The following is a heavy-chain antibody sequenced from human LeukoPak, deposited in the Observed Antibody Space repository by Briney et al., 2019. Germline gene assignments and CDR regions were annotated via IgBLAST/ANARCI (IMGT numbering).Heavy chain of an antibody. D-gene: IGHD3-22*01. CDR3: ARAQYYYDSSGYYYSYYFDY. V-gene: IGHV4-59*01. CDR1: GXSISSYY. J-gene: IGHJ4*02. CDR2: LYYSGST. Sequence: SETLSLTCTVSGXSISSYYWSWIRQLPGKGLEWIGYLYYSGSTNYNPSLKSRVTISVDTSKNQFSLKLSSVTAADTAVYYCARAQYYYDSSGYYYSYYFDYWGQGTLVTVSS.